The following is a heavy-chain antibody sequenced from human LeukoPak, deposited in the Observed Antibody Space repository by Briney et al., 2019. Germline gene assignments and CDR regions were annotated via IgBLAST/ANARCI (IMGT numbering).Heavy chain of an antibody. CDR2: INQDGNKK. CDR1: GFTFSNYW. J-gene: IGHJ4*02. V-gene: IGHV3-7*03. D-gene: IGHD4/OR15-4a*01. CDR3: ATGDYGVHGDY. Sequence: GGSLRLSCAASGFTFSNYWMTWVRQAPGRGLEWVAHINQDGNKKYYVDSVKGRFTIFRDNAKNSLYLQMNSLRAEDTAVYYCATGDYGVHGDYWGQGILVTVSS.